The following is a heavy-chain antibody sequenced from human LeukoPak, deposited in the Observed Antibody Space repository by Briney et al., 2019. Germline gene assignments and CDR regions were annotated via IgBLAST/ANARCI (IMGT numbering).Heavy chain of an antibody. J-gene: IGHJ4*02. Sequence: QTGGSLRLSCAASGFTFSSYAMHWVRQAPGKGLEYVSAISSNGGSTYYANSVKGRFTISRDNSKNTLYLQMGSLRAEDMAVYYCARDRDSSGWSYEATTFGYWAREPWSPSPQ. CDR2: ISSNGGST. V-gene: IGHV3-64*01. D-gene: IGHD6-19*01. CDR3: ARDRDSSGWSYEATTFGY. CDR1: GFTFSSYA.